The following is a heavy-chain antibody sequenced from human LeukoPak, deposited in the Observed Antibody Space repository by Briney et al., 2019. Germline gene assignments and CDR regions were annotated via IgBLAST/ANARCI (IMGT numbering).Heavy chain of an antibody. V-gene: IGHV4-61*02. CDR2: IYTSGST. CDR1: GGSISSGSYY. J-gene: IGHJ4*02. D-gene: IGHD3-22*01. CDR3: ARGNRNYYDSSGYQLEPHFDY. Sequence: SQTLSLTCTVSGGSISSGSYYWSWIRQPAGKGLEWIGRIYTSGSTNYNPSLKSRVTIPVDTSKNQFSLKLSSVTAADTAVYYCARGNRNYYDSSGYQLEPHFDYWGQGTLVTVSS.